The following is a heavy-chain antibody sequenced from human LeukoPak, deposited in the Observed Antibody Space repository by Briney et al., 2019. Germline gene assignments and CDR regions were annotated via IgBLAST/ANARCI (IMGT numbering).Heavy chain of an antibody. V-gene: IGHV1-2*02. J-gene: IGHJ4*02. Sequence: ALVKVSCKASAYTFIGYYMHWVRQAPGQGLEWMGWINPNSGGTNYAQKFQGRVTMTRDTSISTAYMELSGLRSDDTAVYYCAREATISLGGRGVDYWGQGTLVTVSS. CDR3: AREATISLGGRGVDY. D-gene: IGHD3-9*01. CDR2: INPNSGGT. CDR1: AYTFIGYY.